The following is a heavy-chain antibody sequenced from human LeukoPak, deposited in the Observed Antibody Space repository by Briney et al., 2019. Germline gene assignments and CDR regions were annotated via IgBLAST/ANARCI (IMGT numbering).Heavy chain of an antibody. Sequence: SETLSLTCAVSGDSISSNYWWSWVRQSPEKGLEWIGEILQSGSTNYNPSLRSRVTISIDKSKNQFSLNLSSVTAADTAVYYCARESWSYASKFHYWGQGTLVTVSS. V-gene: IGHV4-4*02. CDR2: ILQSGST. J-gene: IGHJ4*02. D-gene: IGHD3-16*01. CDR1: GDSISSNYW. CDR3: ARESWSYASKFHY.